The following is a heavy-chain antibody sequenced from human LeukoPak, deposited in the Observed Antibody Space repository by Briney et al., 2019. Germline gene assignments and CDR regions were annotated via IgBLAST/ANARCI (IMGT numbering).Heavy chain of an antibody. D-gene: IGHD4-17*01. CDR1: GFTVSSNY. Sequence: GGSLRLSCAASGFTVSSNYMSWVRQAPGKGLEWVSVIYSGGSTYYADSVKGRFTISRDNSKNTLYLQMNSLRAEDTAVYYCASYTVTMLVHPFGIWGQGTMVTVSS. V-gene: IGHV3-53*01. J-gene: IGHJ3*02. CDR3: ASYTVTMLVHPFGI. CDR2: IYSGGST.